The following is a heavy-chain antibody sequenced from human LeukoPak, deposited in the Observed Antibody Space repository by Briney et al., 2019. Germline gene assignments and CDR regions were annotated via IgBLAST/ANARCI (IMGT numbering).Heavy chain of an antibody. J-gene: IGHJ4*02. CDR3: ASGTYTLEN. CDR1: GFTFSSFW. D-gene: IGHD1-26*01. Sequence: GGSLRLSCAASGFTFSSFWMSWVRQAPGKGLEWVANINQDGSEKYYVGSVKGRFTISRDNAKNALYLQMNSLRAEDTALYYCASGTYTLENWGQGTLVTVSS. CDR2: INQDGSEK. V-gene: IGHV3-7*05.